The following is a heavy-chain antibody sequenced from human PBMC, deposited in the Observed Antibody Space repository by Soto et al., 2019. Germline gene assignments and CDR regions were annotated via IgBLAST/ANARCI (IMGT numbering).Heavy chain of an antibody. CDR2: ISDSGGST. CDR3: AADQKIVGHRAFDY. D-gene: IGHD1-26*01. Sequence: GGSLRLSCAASRFTFSSYAMSWVRQAPGKGLEWVSTISDSGGSTYYADSVKGRFTISRDSSNNTLYLQMNSLRAEDTAVYYCAADQKIVGHRAFDYWGQGTPVTVSS. V-gene: IGHV3-23*01. J-gene: IGHJ4*02. CDR1: RFTFSSYA.